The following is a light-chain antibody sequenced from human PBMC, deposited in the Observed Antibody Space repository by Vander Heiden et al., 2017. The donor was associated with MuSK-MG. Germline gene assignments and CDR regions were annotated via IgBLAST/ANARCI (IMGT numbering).Light chain of an antibody. CDR3: QEYNNWQT. J-gene: IGKJ1*01. CDR2: GAS. CDR1: QTLTSN. Sequence: EVLMTQSPATLSVSPGERATLSCRASQTLTSNLAWYQQKPGLAPRLLIYGASTRATGTPARFSGSGSGTEFTLTISSLQPEDFAVYYCQEYNNWQTFGQGTKVEIK. V-gene: IGKV3-15*01.